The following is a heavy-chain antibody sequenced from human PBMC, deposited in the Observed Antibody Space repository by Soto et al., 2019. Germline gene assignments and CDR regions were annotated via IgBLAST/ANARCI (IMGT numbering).Heavy chain of an antibody. V-gene: IGHV3-48*01. CDR1: GFTFSSYS. D-gene: IGHD2-2*01. Sequence: EVQLVESGGGLVQPGGSLRLSCAASGFTFSSYSMNWVHQAPGKGLEWVSYISSSSSTIYYADSVKGRFTISRDNAKNSLYLQMNSLRAEDTAVYYCARGGGYCSSTSCYAGWFDPWGQGTLVTVSS. J-gene: IGHJ5*02. CDR2: ISSSSSTI. CDR3: ARGGGYCSSTSCYAGWFDP.